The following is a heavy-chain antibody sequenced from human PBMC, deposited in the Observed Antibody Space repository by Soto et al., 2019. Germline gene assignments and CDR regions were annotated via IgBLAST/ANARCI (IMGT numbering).Heavy chain of an antibody. CDR3: ARAHCSSTSCFFAGWFDH. J-gene: IGHJ5*02. D-gene: IGHD2-2*01. CDR1: GFTLRDYS. Sequence: EVQLVESGGGLVKPGGSLRLSCAASGFTLRDYSMNWVRQAPGKGLEWVSSISSSSSYIYYGDSVRGRFTISRDNTKNSLYLQVNSLRAEDTAVYYCARAHCSSTSCFFAGWFDHWGPGTLVTVSS. V-gene: IGHV3-21*01. CDR2: ISSSSSYI.